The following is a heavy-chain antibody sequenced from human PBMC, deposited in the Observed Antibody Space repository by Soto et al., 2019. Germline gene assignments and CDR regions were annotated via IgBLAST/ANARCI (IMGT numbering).Heavy chain of an antibody. J-gene: IGHJ6*02. Sequence: SETLSLTCTVSGGSISSYYWSWIRQPPGKGLEWIGYIYYSGSTNYNPSLKRGVTISVDTAKNQFSLKLSSVTAADTAVYYCARGDYSSGTSYYYYYGMDVWGQGTTVTVSS. CDR1: GGSISSYY. CDR2: IYYSGST. CDR3: ARGDYSSGTSYYYYYGMDV. D-gene: IGHD6-19*01. V-gene: IGHV4-59*01.